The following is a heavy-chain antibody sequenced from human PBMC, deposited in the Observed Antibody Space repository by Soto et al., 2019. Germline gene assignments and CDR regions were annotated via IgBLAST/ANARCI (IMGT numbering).Heavy chain of an antibody. CDR3: ARGIDFWSGYYTVYYYYGMDV. CDR1: GGSFSGYY. Sequence: PSETLSLTCAVYGGSFSGYYWSWIRQPPGKGLEWIGEINHSGSTNYNPSLKSRVTISVDTSKSQFSLKLSSVTAADTAVYYCARGIDFWSGYYTVYYYYGMDVWGQGTTVTVSS. D-gene: IGHD3-3*01. V-gene: IGHV4-34*01. CDR2: INHSGST. J-gene: IGHJ6*02.